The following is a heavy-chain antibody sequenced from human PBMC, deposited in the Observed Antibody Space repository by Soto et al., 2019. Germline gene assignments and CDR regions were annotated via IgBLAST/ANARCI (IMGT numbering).Heavy chain of an antibody. Sequence: QVQLVQSGAEEKKPGASVEVSCMTSGYTLSNYLMHWVRQDPGQRLEWMGWINARDGNTEYSQKFQGRVTISRDTSASTIYLEVSSLTSEDTAVYYCARESWDHWGQGTLVTVSA. CDR3: ARESWDH. J-gene: IGHJ4*02. CDR1: GYTLSNYL. CDR2: INARDGNT. V-gene: IGHV1-3*05.